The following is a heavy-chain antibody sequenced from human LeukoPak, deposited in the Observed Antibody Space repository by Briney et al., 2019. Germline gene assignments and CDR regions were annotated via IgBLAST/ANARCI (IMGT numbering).Heavy chain of an antibody. D-gene: IGHD1-26*01. J-gene: IGHJ6*02. Sequence: ASVKVSYKASGYTFTGYYMQWVRQAPGQGSEWMGRINPNSGGTNYAQKFQGRVTMTRDTSISTAYMELSRLRSDDTAVYYCARSSGGGYYYYYYGMDVWGQGTTVTVSS. CDR3: ARSSGGGYYYYYYGMDV. CDR1: GYTFTGYY. CDR2: INPNSGGT. V-gene: IGHV1-2*06.